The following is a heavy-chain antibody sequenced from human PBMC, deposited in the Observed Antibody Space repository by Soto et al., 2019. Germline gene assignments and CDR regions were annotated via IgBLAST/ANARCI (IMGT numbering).Heavy chain of an antibody. V-gene: IGHV4-39*01. CDR1: GGSISKSNYF. CDR2: ILYSGTT. J-gene: IGHJ4*02. CDR3: ARLGWGNGDSDY. D-gene: IGHD2-21*01. Sequence: QLQLQESGPGLVKSSETLSLTCTVSGGSISKSNYFWGWIRQAPGKGLEWIASILYSGTTSYNSSLKSRVAISVDTSKNQFSLELNSVTAADTAVYYGARLGWGNGDSDYWGQGTLVTVSS.